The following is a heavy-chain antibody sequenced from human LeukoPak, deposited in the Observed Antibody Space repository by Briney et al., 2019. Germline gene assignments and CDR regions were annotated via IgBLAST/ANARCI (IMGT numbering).Heavy chain of an antibody. Sequence: SETLSLTCTVSGGSISSGGYHWSWIRQPPGKGLEWIGYIYHSGSTYYNPSLKSRVTITVDTSKNQFSLKLRSVTAADTAVYYCAREYCSGGACGRFDPWGQGTLVTVSS. D-gene: IGHD2-15*01. CDR2: IYHSGST. CDR1: GGSISSGGYH. V-gene: IGHV4-30-2*01. CDR3: AREYCSGGACGRFDP. J-gene: IGHJ5*02.